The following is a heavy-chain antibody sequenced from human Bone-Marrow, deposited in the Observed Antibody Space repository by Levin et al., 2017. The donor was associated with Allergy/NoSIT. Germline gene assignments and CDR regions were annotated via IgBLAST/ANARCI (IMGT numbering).Heavy chain of an antibody. CDR3: ARDGGDGSGWLGPIDY. CDR1: GFTFNSYE. J-gene: IGHJ4*02. CDR2: ISSGAATK. V-gene: IGHV3-48*03. Sequence: GESLKISCAASGFTFNSYEMNWVRQAPGKGLEWVSFISSGAATKYYADSVKGRFTISRVNAKNSLYLQMNSLRAEDTALYYCARDGGDGSGWLGPIDYWGRGTQVTVSS. D-gene: IGHD6-19*01.